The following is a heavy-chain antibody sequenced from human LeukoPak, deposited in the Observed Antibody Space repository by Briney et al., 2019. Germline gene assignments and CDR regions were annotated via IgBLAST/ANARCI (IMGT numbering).Heavy chain of an antibody. V-gene: IGHV5-51*01. CDR2: IYPGDFGT. J-gene: IGHJ4*02. CDR1: GYRFTTFW. Sequence: GESLKISCKGSGYRFTTFWVGWVRQMSGKGLEWVGIIYPGDFGTRYGPSFQGHVTISVDESITTAYLQWNSLRASDTATYYCVRSPTTISNPTHFDFWGQGTLVTVSS. D-gene: IGHD4-11*01. CDR3: VRSPTTISNPTHFDF.